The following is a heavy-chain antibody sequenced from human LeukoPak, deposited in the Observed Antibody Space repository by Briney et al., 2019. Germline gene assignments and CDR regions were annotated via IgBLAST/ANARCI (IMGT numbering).Heavy chain of an antibody. CDR3: ARTYSYGTYYFDY. Sequence: GGSLRLSCAASGFTFSSYAMSWVRQAPGKGLEWVSAISGSGGSTYYADSVKGRFTISRDNSKNTLYLQMNSLRAEDTAVYYCARTYSYGTYYFDYWGQGTLVTVSS. J-gene: IGHJ4*02. V-gene: IGHV3-23*01. CDR2: ISGSGGST. D-gene: IGHD5-18*01. CDR1: GFTFSSYA.